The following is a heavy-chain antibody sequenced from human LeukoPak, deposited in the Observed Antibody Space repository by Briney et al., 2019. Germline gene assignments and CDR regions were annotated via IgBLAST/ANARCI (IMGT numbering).Heavy chain of an antibody. D-gene: IGHD3-3*01. J-gene: IGHJ3*02. CDR3: ARDRSPDFWSGDYRDAFDI. V-gene: IGHV1-18*01. CDR1: GYTFTSYG. CDR2: ISGYNGNT. Sequence: ASVKVSCKASGYTFTSYGISWVRQAPGKGLEWMGWISGYNGNTNSAQKLQGRVSMTTDTPTSTAYMELRSLRSDDTAVYYCARDRSPDFWSGDYRDAFDIWGQGTMVTVSS.